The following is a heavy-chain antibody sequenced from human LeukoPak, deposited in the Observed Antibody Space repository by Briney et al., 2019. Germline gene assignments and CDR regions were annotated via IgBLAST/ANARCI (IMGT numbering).Heavy chain of an antibody. V-gene: IGHV1-69*06. CDR3: ARDAGALISGYSGYGAASYYYYYYMDV. CDR2: IIPIFGTV. CDR1: GGTFSSYA. D-gene: IGHD5-12*01. Sequence: GASVKVSCKASGGTFSSYAISWVRQAPGQGLEWMGGIIPIFGTVNYAQKFQGRVTITADKSTSTAYMELSSLRSEDTAVYYCARDAGALISGYSGYGAASYYYYYYMDVWGKGTTVTISS. J-gene: IGHJ6*03.